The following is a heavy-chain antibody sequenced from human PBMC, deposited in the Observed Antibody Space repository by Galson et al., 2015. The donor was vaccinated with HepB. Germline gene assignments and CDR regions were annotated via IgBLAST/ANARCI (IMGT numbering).Heavy chain of an antibody. D-gene: IGHD6-13*01. V-gene: IGHV1-18*01. CDR1: GYTFTNYG. CDR3: ARDGAGMYSSSWYDY. Sequence: SVKVSCKASGYTFTNYGISWVRQAPGQGLEWMGWISAYNGNTNYAQKLQGRVTMTTDTSTSTAYMELRSLRSDDTAVYFCARDGAGMYSSSWYDYWGQGTLVTVSS. J-gene: IGHJ4*02. CDR2: ISAYNGNT.